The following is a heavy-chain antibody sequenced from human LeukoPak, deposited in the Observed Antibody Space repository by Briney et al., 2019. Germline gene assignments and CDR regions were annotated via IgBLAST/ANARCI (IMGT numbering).Heavy chain of an antibody. CDR3: ARDCSGGSCYPTYGMDV. J-gene: IGHJ6*02. CDR1: GGSISSYY. CDR2: IYYSGST. Sequence: SETLSLTCTVSGGSISSYYWSWIRQPPGKGLEWIGYIYYSGSTNYNPSLKSRVTISVDTSKNQFSLKLSSVTAADTAVYYCARDCSGGSCYPTYGMDVWGQGTTVTVSS. D-gene: IGHD2-15*01. V-gene: IGHV4-59*01.